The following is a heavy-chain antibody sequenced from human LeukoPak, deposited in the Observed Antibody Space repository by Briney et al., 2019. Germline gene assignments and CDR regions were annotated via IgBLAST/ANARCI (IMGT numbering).Heavy chain of an antibody. V-gene: IGHV4-38-2*02. Sequence: PSETLSLTCTVSGYSIRSGYYWGWIRQPPGKGLEWIGYIYYSGSTNYNPSLKSRVTISVDTSKNQFSLKLSSVTAADTAVYYCARDRADYYGSGSYGFDPWGQGTLVTVSS. CDR1: GYSIRSGYY. CDR2: IYYSGST. CDR3: ARDRADYYGSGSYGFDP. J-gene: IGHJ5*02. D-gene: IGHD3-10*01.